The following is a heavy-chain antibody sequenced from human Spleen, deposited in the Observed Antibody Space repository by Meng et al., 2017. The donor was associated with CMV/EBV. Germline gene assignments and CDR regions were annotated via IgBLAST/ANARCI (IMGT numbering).Heavy chain of an antibody. Sequence: AYLQVLGPRLFTSSETLSLPCHVSGGSIRGSSWSWIRQPAGKGLEWIGRIYSSGSTNYNPPLKSPVTASVDTSKTQFSLRLSSVTAADTAVYYCARVGAYCGGDCYLDYWGQGTLVTVSS. D-gene: IGHD2-21*02. V-gene: IGHV4-4*07. J-gene: IGHJ4*02. CDR3: ARVGAYCGGDCYLDY. CDR2: IYSSGST. CDR1: GGSIRGSS.